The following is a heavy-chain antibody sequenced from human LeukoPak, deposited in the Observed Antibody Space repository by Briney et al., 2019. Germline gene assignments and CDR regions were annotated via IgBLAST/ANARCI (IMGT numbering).Heavy chain of an antibody. D-gene: IGHD5-18*01. J-gene: IGHJ4*02. V-gene: IGHV3-30*04. CDR3: AREGDTAMVVFDY. CDR1: GFTFSTYA. Sequence: GGSLRLSCAASGFTFSTYAMSWVRQAPGKGLEWVAVISYDGSNKYYADSVKGRFTISRDNSKNTLYLQMNSLRAEDTAVYYCAREGDTAMVVFDYWGQGTLVTVSS. CDR2: ISYDGSNK.